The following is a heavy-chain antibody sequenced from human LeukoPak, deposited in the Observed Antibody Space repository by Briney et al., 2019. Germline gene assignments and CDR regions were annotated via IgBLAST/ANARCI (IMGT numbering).Heavy chain of an antibody. CDR2: TYYRSKWYN. D-gene: IGHD1-26*01. CDR3: ARDLGHVGYYYYGMDV. CDR1: GDSVSSNSAA. V-gene: IGHV6-1*01. J-gene: IGHJ6*02. Sequence: SQTLSLTCAISGDSVSSNSAAWNWIRQSPSRGLEWLGRTYYRSKWYNDYAVSVKSRITINPNTSKNQFSLQLNSVTPEDTAVYYCARDLGHVGYYYYGMDVWGQGTTVTVSS.